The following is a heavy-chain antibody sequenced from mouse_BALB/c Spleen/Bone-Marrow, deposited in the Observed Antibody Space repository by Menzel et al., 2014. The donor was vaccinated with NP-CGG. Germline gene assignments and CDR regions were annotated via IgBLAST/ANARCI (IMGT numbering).Heavy chain of an antibody. V-gene: IGHV1S29*02. CDR3: GRFWYGWSFDV. CDR1: GYTFTDYN. J-gene: IGHJ1*01. CDR2: IYPYNGGT. Sequence: EVQLQQSGPELVKPGASVKISCKASGYTFTDYNMHWVKQCHGKSLEWIGYIYPYNGGTGYNQKFKSKAIFTVDNSSSTDYMEHRSLASEDAAVYYCGRFWYGWSFDVWGAGTTVTVSS. D-gene: IGHD1-1*01.